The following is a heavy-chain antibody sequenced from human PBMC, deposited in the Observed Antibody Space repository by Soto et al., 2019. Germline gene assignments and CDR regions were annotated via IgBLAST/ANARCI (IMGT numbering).Heavy chain of an antibody. CDR3: ARVGGYNWNERGFGLNY. D-gene: IGHD1-1*01. J-gene: IGHJ4*02. CDR2: IIPIFGTA. Sequence: QVQLVQSGAEVKKPGSSVKVSCKASGGTFSSYAISWVRQAPGQGLEWMGGIIPIFGTANYAQKFQGRVTITADESASTAYMELSSLRSEDTAVYYCARVGGYNWNERGFGLNYWGQGTLVTVSS. CDR1: GGTFSSYA. V-gene: IGHV1-69*01.